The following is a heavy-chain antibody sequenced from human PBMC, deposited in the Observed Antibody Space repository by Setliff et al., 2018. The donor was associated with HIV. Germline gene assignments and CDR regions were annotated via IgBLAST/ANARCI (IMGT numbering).Heavy chain of an antibody. CDR3: ARGLSVYSYANVYYYHGMDV. CDR1: GGSISSHY. D-gene: IGHD5-18*01. CDR2: IYYSGST. V-gene: IGHV4-59*11. J-gene: IGHJ6*02. Sequence: PSEPLSLTCTVSGGSISSHYWSWIRQPPGKGLEWIGSIYYSGSTNYNPSLKSRVTISVDTSKNQFSLKLSSVTAADTAVYYCARGLSVYSYANVYYYHGMDVWGQGTTVTVSS.